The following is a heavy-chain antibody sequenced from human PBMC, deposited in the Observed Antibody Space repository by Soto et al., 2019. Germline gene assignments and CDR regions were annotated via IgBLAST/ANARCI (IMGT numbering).Heavy chain of an antibody. CDR1: GGTFSSYA. CDR2: IIPIFGTA. V-gene: IGHV1-69*01. CDR3: ASRNYYDSSGYSQYFDY. J-gene: IGHJ4*02. D-gene: IGHD3-22*01. Sequence: QVQLVQSGAEVKKPGSSVKVSCKASGGTFSSYAISWVRQAPGQGLEWLGGIIPIFGTANYAQKFQGRVTITADESTSTAYMELSSLRSEDTAVYYCASRNYYDSSGYSQYFDYWGQGTLVTVSS.